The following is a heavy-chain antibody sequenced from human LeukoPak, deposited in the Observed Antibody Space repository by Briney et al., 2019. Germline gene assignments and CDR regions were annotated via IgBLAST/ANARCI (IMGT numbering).Heavy chain of an antibody. J-gene: IGHJ6*02. CDR2: ISSSSSYT. V-gene: IGHV3-11*06. D-gene: IGHD3-10*01. Sequence: GGSLRLSCAASGFTFSDYYMSWIRQAPGKGLEWVSYISSSSSYTNYADSVKGRFTISRDNAKNSLYLQMNSLRAEDTAVYYCARERASMVRGVIIYYGMDVWGQGTTVTVSS. CDR1: GFTFSDYY. CDR3: ARERASMVRGVIIYYGMDV.